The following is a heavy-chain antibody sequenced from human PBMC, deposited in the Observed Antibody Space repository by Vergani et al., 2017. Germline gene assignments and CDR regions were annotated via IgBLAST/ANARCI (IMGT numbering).Heavy chain of an antibody. J-gene: IGHJ4*02. CDR2: IYYSGST. CDR3: ARGGGSPYSSGWGIDY. CDR1: GGSISSYY. Sequence: QVQLQESGPGLVKPSETLSLTCTVSGGSISSYYWSWIRQPPGKGLEWIGYIYYSGSTNYNPSLKSRVTISVDTSKNQFSLKLSSVTAADTAVYYWARGGGSPYSSGWGIDYWGQGTLVTVSS. D-gene: IGHD6-19*01. V-gene: IGHV4-59*08.